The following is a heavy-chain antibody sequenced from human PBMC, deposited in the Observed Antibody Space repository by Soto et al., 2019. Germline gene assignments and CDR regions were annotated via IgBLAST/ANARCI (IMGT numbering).Heavy chain of an antibody. CDR2: INHSGST. J-gene: IGHJ4*02. Sequence: PSQTLSLTCAVYGGSFSGYYWSWIRQPPGKGLEWIGEINHSGSTNYNPSLKSRVTISVDTSKNQFSLKLSSVTAADTAVYYCVVRGSGSIANFDYCGQGTLVTXSS. CDR3: VVRGSGSIANFDY. V-gene: IGHV4-34*01. D-gene: IGHD3-10*01. CDR1: GGSFSGYY.